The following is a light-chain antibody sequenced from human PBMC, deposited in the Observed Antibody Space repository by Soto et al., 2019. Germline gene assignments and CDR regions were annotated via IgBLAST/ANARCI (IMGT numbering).Light chain of an antibody. CDR2: GNS. V-gene: IGLV1-40*01. J-gene: IGLJ3*02. CDR1: SSNIGAGYD. Sequence: QSVLTQPPSVSGAPGQRVTISCTGSSSNIGAGYDVHWYQQLPGTAPKLLIYGNSNRPSGVPDRFSGSKSGTSASLAITGLQAEDEADHYCAAWDDSVTGWVFGGGTKLTVL. CDR3: AAWDDSVTGWV.